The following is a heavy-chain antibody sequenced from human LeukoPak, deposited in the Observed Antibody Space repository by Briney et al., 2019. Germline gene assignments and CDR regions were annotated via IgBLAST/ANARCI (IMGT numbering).Heavy chain of an antibody. J-gene: IGHJ6*02. V-gene: IGHV4-59*01. Sequence: SGPTLVKPSETLPLTCTVSGGSINSYYWSWIRQPPGKGLEWIGYIYYSGSTNYNPSLKSRVTISVDTSKNQFSLKLSSVTAADTAVYYCARGPYCSSTSCYWNGMDVWGQGTTVTVSS. CDR1: GGSINSYY. CDR2: IYYSGST. D-gene: IGHD2-2*01. CDR3: ARGPYCSSTSCYWNGMDV.